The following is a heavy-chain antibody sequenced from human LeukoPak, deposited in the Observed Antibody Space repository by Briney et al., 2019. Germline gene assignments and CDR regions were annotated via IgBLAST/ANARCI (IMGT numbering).Heavy chain of an antibody. CDR3: ARATSGWYPETRLFDP. J-gene: IGHJ5*02. D-gene: IGHD6-19*01. CDR2: INQSGTA. V-gene: IGHV4-34*01. CDR1: GGSFSDYY. Sequence: SETLSLTCAVYGGSFSDYYWNWIRQPPGKGLEWIGEINQSGTADYNPSLKSRVTVSVHTSKNHFSLRLTSVTAADTAVYYCARATSGWYPETRLFDPWGQGTLVTVSS.